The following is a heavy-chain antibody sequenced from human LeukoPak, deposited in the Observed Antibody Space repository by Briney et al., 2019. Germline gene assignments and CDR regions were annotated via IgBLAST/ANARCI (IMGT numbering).Heavy chain of an antibody. J-gene: IGHJ4*02. Sequence: SETLSLTCTVSGDSTSSDRYYGGWVRQPPGKGLEWIGNIYYSGSTYYNPSLKSRVTISVDTSKNQFSLKLSSVTAADTAVYYCARGQLVDFDYWGQGTLVTVSS. CDR2: IYYSGST. D-gene: IGHD6-6*01. V-gene: IGHV4-39*01. CDR1: GDSTSSDRYY. CDR3: ARGQLVDFDY.